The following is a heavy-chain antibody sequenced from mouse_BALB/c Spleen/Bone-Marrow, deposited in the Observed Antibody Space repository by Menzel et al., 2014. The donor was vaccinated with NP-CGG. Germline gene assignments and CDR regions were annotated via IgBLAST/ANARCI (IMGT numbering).Heavy chain of an antibody. Sequence: EVKVVESGGDLVKPGGSLKLSCAASGFTFSSYGMSWVRQTPDKRLEWVATISSGGSYTYYPDSVKGRFTISRDNAKNALYLQMSSLKSEDTAMYYCARPYDFGAWFAYWGLGTLVTVSA. CDR3: ARPYDFGAWFAY. D-gene: IGHD2-4*01. V-gene: IGHV5-6*01. J-gene: IGHJ3*01. CDR1: GFTFSSYG. CDR2: ISSGGSYT.